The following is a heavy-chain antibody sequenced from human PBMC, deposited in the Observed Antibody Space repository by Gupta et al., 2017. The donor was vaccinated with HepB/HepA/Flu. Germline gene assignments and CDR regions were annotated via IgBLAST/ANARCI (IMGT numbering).Heavy chain of an antibody. CDR3: AELELRGGLDY. J-gene: IGHJ4*02. V-gene: IGHV3-48*03. D-gene: IGHD3-10*01. CDR1: GFTFSSHE. Sequence: VESGGGSVQPGGSLRLSCAASGFTFSSHEMSWIRQAPGKGLEWVAQIGSDGDRINYADSVRGRFTISRDNAKNSLYLQMKRLRAEDTAIYFWAELELRGGLDYWGQGTLVTVSS. CDR2: IGSDGDRI.